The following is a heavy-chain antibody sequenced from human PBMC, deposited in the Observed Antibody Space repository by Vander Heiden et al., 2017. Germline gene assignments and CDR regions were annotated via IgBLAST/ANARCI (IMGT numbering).Heavy chain of an antibody. CDR3: AKSGYCSSTSCYRFYYYYGMDV. V-gene: IGHV3-23*01. Sequence: EVQLLESGGGLVQPGGSLRLSCAASGFTFSSYAMSWVRQAPGKGLEWVSAISGSGGSTYYADSVKGRFTSSRDNSKNTLYLQMNSLRAEDTAVYYCAKSGYCSSTSCYRFYYYYGMDVWGQGTTVTVSS. CDR2: ISGSGGST. CDR1: GFTFSSYA. J-gene: IGHJ6*02. D-gene: IGHD2-2*02.